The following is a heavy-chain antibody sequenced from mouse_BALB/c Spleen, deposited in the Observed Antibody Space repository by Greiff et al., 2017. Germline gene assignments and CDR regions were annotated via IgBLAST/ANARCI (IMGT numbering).Heavy chain of an antibody. Sequence: VQLQQSGPELVRPGVSVKISCKGSGYTFTDYAMHWVKQSHAKSIEWIGVISTYYGNTNYNQKFKGKATMTVDKSSSTAYMELARLTSEDSAIYYCARSTTVVFDYWGQGTTLTVSS. D-gene: IGHD1-1*01. CDR3: ARSTTVVFDY. J-gene: IGHJ2*01. CDR1: GYTFTDYA. V-gene: IGHV1-67*01. CDR2: ISTYYGNT.